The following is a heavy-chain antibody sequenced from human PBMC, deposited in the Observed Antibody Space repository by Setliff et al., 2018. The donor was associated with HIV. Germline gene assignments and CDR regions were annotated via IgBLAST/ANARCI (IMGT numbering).Heavy chain of an antibody. J-gene: IGHJ4*02. CDR2: IYKAGKT. CDR1: GFRVTDTY. CDR3: AKGGYGGAYYVAGY. D-gene: IGHD5-18*01. V-gene: IGHV3-53*01. Sequence: PGGSLRLSCEAPGFRVTDTYMAWVRQAPGKGLEWVTLIYKAGKTYYADFVKGRFTIARDDTKNTVSLQMTNLEPGDTAMYYCAKGGYGGAYYVAGYWGQGTKVTVSS.